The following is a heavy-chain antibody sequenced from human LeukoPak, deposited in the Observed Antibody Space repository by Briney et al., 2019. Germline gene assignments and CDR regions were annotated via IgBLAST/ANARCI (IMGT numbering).Heavy chain of an antibody. Sequence: SETLSLTCTVSGASLSSYYCSWIRQSPGKGLEWIGLISYSGSTKYNSSFESRVTISTDTSKSQCSLKLSSVTAADTAVYYCVRGAGWLPDYWGQGTLVTVSS. CDR3: VRGAGWLPDY. J-gene: IGHJ4*02. V-gene: IGHV4-59*01. CDR1: GASLSSYY. D-gene: IGHD5-24*01. CDR2: ISYSGST.